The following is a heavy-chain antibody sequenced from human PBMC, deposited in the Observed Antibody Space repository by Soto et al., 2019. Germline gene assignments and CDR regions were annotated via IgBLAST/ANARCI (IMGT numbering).Heavy chain of an antibody. D-gene: IGHD2-21*02. CDR3: AFTVVTPSIPSYYYYGMDV. Sequence: ASVKVSCKASGYTFTSYYMHWVRQAPGQGLEWMGIINPSGGSTSYAQKFQGRVTMTRDTSTSTVYMELSSLRSEDTAVYYCAFTVVTPSIPSYYYYGMDVWGQGTTVTVSS. J-gene: IGHJ6*02. CDR2: INPSGGST. V-gene: IGHV1-46*01. CDR1: GYTFTSYY.